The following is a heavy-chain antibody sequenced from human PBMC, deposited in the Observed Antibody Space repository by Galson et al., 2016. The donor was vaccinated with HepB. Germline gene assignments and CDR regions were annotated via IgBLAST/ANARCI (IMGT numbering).Heavy chain of an antibody. Sequence: SLRLSCAVSGFTFEDYAMHWVRQAPGKGLEWVSGISWNSGTIGYADSVKGRFTISRDNARNSLYLQMSSLRVEDTALYFCARDFVGPLAVAGPSHWGQGTLVTVSS. V-gene: IGHV3-9*01. CDR3: ARDFVGPLAVAGPSH. CDR2: ISWNSGTI. D-gene: IGHD6-19*01. J-gene: IGHJ4*02. CDR1: GFTFEDYA.